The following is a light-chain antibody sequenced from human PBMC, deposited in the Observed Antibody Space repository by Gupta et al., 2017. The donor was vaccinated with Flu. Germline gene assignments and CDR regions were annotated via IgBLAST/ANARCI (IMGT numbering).Light chain of an antibody. CDR2: LNSNGSH. CDR3: QTWVTGIGV. J-gene: IGLJ2*01. V-gene: IGLV4-69*01. CDR1: TRDRGAA. Sequence: VKPTCTRSTRDRGAAIACHHQQPGNAPRNLMKLNSNGSHSKVHGSPDRFSGSSSGAERYRTISSGQAEDEADYYYQTWVTGIGVFGGGTKLTVL.